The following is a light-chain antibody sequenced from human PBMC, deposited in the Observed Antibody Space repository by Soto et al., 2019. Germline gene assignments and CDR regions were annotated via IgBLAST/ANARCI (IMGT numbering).Light chain of an antibody. CDR3: QQRSNWPPTWT. Sequence: EIVLSQSPATLSLSPGERATLSCRASQSVSSYLAWYQHIPGQAPRLLIYDASKRATGIPARFSGSGSGTDSTLTIRTREPEDFAVYYCQQRSNWPPTWTFGQGTKVEGK. J-gene: IGKJ1*01. CDR1: QSVSSY. V-gene: IGKV3-11*01. CDR2: DAS.